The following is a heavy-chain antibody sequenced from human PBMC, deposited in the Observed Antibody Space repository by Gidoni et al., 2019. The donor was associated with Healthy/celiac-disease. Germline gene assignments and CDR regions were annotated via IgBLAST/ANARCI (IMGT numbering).Heavy chain of an antibody. V-gene: IGHV3-33*08. CDR2: NWYDGSNK. D-gene: IGHD4-17*01. Sequence: QVQLVESGGGVVQPGRSLRLSCAASGFTFSRYGMHWVRQAPGKGLEWVAVNWYDGSNKYYADTVKGRFTISRDNSKNALYLQMNSLRAEDTAVYYCAREPTVTTWYFDLWGRGTLVTVSS. CDR1: GFTFSRYG. J-gene: IGHJ2*01. CDR3: AREPTVTTWYFDL.